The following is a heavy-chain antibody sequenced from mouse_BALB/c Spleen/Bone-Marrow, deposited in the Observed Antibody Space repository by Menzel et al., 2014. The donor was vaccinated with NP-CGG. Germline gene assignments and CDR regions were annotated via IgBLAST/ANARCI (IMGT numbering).Heavy chain of an antibody. CDR2: IRNKANGYTT. J-gene: IGHJ2*01. CDR1: GFTFTDYY. CDR3: ARDKGRVFFDY. V-gene: IGHV7-3*02. Sequence: EVNVVESGGALAQPGGSLRLSCATSGFTFTDYYMNWVRQPPGKALVWLGFIRNKANGYTTEYSASVKGRFTISRDNSQSILYLQMNTLRAEDSATYYCARDKGRVFFDYWGQGTTLTVSS.